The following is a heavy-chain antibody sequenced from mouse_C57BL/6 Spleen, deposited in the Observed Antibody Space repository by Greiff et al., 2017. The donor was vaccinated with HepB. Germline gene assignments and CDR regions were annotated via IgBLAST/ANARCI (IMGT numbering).Heavy chain of an antibody. V-gene: IGHV7-3*01. CDR1: GFTFTDYY. Sequence: VQLKESGGGLVQPGGSLSLSCAASGFTFTDYYMSWVRQPPGKALEWLGFIRNKANGCTTEYSASVKGRFTISRDNSQSILYLQMNALRAEDSATYYCARIDDPAWFAYWGQGTLVTVSA. CDR2: IRNKANGCTT. J-gene: IGHJ3*01. CDR3: ARIDDPAWFAY.